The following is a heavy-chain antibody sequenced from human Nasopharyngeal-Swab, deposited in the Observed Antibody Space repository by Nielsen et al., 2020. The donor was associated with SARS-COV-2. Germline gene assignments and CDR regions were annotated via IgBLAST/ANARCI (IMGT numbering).Heavy chain of an antibody. CDR1: GGSISRYY. D-gene: IGHD3-22*01. CDR2: MYNSGST. J-gene: IGHJ4*02. V-gene: IGHV4-59*13. Sequence: SETLSPTGTVSGGSISRYYWSWIRQSPGKGLEWIGEMYNSGSTNYNPSLKSRVTISVDTSRNQFSLKLSSVTAADTAVYYCARLFHDSSGYYYGFDYWGQGTLVTVSS. CDR3: ARLFHDSSGYYYGFDY.